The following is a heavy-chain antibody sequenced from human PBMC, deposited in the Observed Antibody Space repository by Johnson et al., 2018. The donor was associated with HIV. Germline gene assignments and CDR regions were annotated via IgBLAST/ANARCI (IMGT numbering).Heavy chain of an antibody. CDR1: GFTFSDYY. Sequence: QVQLVESGGGLVKPGGSLRLSCAASGFTFSDYYMSWIRQAPGKGLEWVAVISYDGSNKYYADSVKGRFTISRDNSKNTLYLQMNSLRAEDTAVYYCATSGSYDAFDIWGQGTMVTVSS. CDR3: ATSGSYDAFDI. D-gene: IGHD1-26*01. V-gene: IGHV3-30*03. J-gene: IGHJ3*02. CDR2: ISYDGSNK.